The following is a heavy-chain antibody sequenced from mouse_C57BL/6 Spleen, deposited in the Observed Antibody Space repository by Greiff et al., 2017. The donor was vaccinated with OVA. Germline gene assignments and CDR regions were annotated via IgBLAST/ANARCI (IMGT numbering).Heavy chain of an antibody. CDR3: ARTGSHLRRFAY. CDR1: GYTFTSYW. V-gene: IGHV1-50*01. D-gene: IGHD2-12*01. J-gene: IGHJ3*01. CDR2: LDPSDSYT. Sequence: VQLQQPGAELVKPGASVKLSCKASGYTFTSYWMQWVKQRPGQGLEWIGELDPSDSYTNYNQKFKGKATLTVDTSSSTAYMQLSSLTSEDSAVSFCARTGSHLRRFAYWGQGTLVTVSA.